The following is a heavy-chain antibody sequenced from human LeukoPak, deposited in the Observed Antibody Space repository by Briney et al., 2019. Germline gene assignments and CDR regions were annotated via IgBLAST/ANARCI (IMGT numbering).Heavy chain of an antibody. V-gene: IGHV3-48*01. J-gene: IGHJ4*02. D-gene: IGHD3-22*01. CDR3: AKETYYYDSSGYLFDY. Sequence: GGSLRLSCAASGFAFSSYNMNWVRQAPGKGLEWVSYISSGSDTIFYADSVKGRFTISRDNAKNSLYLQMNSLRAEDTAVYYCAKETYYYDSSGYLFDYWGQGTLVTVSS. CDR2: ISSGSDTI. CDR1: GFAFSSYN.